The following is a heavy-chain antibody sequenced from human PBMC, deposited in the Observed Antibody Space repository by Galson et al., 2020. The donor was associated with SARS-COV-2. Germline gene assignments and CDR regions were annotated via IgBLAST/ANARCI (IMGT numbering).Heavy chain of an antibody. J-gene: IGHJ4*02. D-gene: IGHD1-26*01. Sequence: TGGSLRLSCAASGFTFSSYVMSWVRQAPGKGLEWVSTISGSGDSSYYADSVKGRFTISRDNSKNTLYLQMNSLRAEDTAVYYCAKDLPGVGATGELDYWGQGTLVTVSS. CDR1: GFTFSSYV. CDR3: AKDLPGVGATGELDY. V-gene: IGHV3-23*01. CDR2: ISGSGDSS.